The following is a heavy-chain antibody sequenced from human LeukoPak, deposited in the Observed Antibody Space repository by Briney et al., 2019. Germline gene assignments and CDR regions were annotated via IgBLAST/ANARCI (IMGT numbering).Heavy chain of an antibody. Sequence: PGGSLRLSCAASGFTFSSYWMSWVRQAPGKGLEWVANIKQDGSEKYYVDSVKGRFTISRDNSKNTLYLQMNSLRAEDTAVYYCAKGPTTVTTVYYYYMDVWGKGTTVTVSS. V-gene: IGHV3-7*01. CDR3: AKGPTTVTTVYYYYMDV. CDR2: IKQDGSEK. CDR1: GFTFSSYW. J-gene: IGHJ6*03. D-gene: IGHD4-17*01.